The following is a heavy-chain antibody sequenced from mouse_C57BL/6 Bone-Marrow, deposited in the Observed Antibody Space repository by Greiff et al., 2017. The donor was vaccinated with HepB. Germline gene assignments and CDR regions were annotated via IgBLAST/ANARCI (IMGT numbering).Heavy chain of an antibody. Sequence: DVQLVESGGGLVKPGGSLKLSCAASGFTFSSYAMSWVRQTPEKRLEWVATISDGGSYTYYPDNVKGRFTISRDNAKNNLYLQMSHLKSEDTAMYYCARDPDYYGSLYYFDYWGQGTTLTVSS. J-gene: IGHJ2*01. CDR1: GFTFSSYA. D-gene: IGHD1-1*01. CDR2: ISDGGSYT. CDR3: ARDPDYYGSLYYFDY. V-gene: IGHV5-4*01.